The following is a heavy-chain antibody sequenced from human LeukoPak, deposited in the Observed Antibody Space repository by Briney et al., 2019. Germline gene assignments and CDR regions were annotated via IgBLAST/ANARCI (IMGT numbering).Heavy chain of an antibody. CDR1: GYTFTSYG. V-gene: IGHV1-18*01. D-gene: IGHD6-19*01. CDR3: AFYRTGWPDY. Sequence: GASVKLTLYSAGYTFTSYGITMVRQAPGQGLERMGWISAYNGNTNYAQRLQGRVTMTTDTSTSTAYMELRSLRSDDTAVNYCAFYRTGWPDYWGGGTLVTVSS. J-gene: IGHJ4*02. CDR2: ISAYNGNT.